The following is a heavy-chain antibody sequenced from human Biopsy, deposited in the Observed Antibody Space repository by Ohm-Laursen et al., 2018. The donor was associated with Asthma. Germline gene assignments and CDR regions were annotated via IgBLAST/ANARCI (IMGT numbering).Heavy chain of an antibody. D-gene: IGHD5-12*01. CDR2: LIPVLGTP. CDR1: GDSFSNYA. Sequence: SVKVSCKASGDSFSNYAISWVRQAPGQGLEWMGGLIPVLGTPDHAQMFEGRVTITADESTSTPYMELSSLSSEDTAVYYCARGYSGSDRIVYYYSGLEVWGQGTTVTVSS. V-gene: IGHV1-69*13. J-gene: IGHJ6*02. CDR3: ARGYSGSDRIVYYYSGLEV.